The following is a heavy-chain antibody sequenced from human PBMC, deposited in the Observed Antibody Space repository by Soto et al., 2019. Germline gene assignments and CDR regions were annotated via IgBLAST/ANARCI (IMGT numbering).Heavy chain of an antibody. J-gene: IGHJ3*02. CDR1: GGTFSSYT. Sequence: ASVKVSCKASGGTFSSYTIRWVRQAPGQGLEWMGRIIPILGIANYAQKFQGRVTITADKSTSTAYMELSSLRSEDTAVYYCARGSDPNAFDIWGQGTMVTVSS. V-gene: IGHV1-69*02. CDR2: IIPILGIA. CDR3: ARGSDPNAFDI.